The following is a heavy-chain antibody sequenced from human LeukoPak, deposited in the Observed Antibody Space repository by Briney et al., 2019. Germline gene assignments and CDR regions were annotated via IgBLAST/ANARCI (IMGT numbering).Heavy chain of an antibody. Sequence: GGSLRLSCAASGFNFNTYGMYWVRQAPGKGLEWVAFIRYDETNEYYADSVKGRFTISRDNSKNTLYLQMNSLRTEDTAVYYCARDYYYARDCRGQGTLVTVSS. V-gene: IGHV3-30*02. D-gene: IGHD3-10*01. CDR2: IRYDETNE. CDR3: ARDYYYARDC. J-gene: IGHJ4*02. CDR1: GFNFNTYG.